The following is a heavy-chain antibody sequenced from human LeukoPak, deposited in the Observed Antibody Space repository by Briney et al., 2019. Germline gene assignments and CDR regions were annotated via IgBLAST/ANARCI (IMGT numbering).Heavy chain of an antibody. CDR1: GYSFTSYW. CDR3: ARSPGYCSGGSCYYYFDY. V-gene: IGHV5-51*01. Sequence: GESLKISCKGSGYSFTSYWIGWGRPMPGKGLEWMGIIYPGDSDTRYSPSFQGQVTISADKSISTAYLQWSSLKASDTAMYYCARSPGYCSGGSCYYYFDYWGQGTLVTVSS. J-gene: IGHJ4*02. CDR2: IYPGDSDT. D-gene: IGHD2-15*01.